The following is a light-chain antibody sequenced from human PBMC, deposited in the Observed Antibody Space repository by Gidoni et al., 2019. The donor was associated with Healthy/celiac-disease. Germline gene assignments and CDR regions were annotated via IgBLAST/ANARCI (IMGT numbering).Light chain of an antibody. V-gene: IGLV3-19*01. CDR3: NSRDSSGNHPGV. CDR2: GKN. CDR1: SLRSYY. J-gene: IGLJ2*01. Sequence: SSELTQDSAVSVALGPTVTITCQGDSLRSYYASWYQQKPGQAPVLVIYGKNNRPSGIPDRFAGSSSGNSASLTIPGAQAEDDADYDCNSRDSSGNHPGVFGGGTKLTVL.